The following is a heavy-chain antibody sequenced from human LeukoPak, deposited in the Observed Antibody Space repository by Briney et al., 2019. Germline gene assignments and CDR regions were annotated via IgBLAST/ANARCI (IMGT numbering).Heavy chain of an antibody. CDR1: GGSFSGYY. D-gene: IGHD4-17*01. V-gene: IGHV4-34*01. Sequence: SETLSLTCAVYGGSFSGYYWSWIRQPPGKGLEWIGEINHSGSTNYNPSLKSRVTISVDTSKNQFSLKLSSVTAADTAVYYCARDRPPRNLRRAFDIWGQGTMVTVSS. J-gene: IGHJ3*02. CDR2: INHSGST. CDR3: ARDRPPRNLRRAFDI.